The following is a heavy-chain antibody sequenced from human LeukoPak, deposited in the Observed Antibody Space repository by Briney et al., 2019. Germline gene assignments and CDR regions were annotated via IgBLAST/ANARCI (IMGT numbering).Heavy chain of an antibody. V-gene: IGHV3-23*01. CDR2: ISYSSANS. J-gene: IGHJ3*01. D-gene: IGHD3-16*02. CDR3: ARDMQLST. CDR1: VFTFSGSA. Sequence: GGSLRLSCAPSVFTFSGSATCWVPHAPGEGLEWVSHISYSSANSYYTDSVRGRFTISRDNSKDTLFLQRNSLRAEDTAIYCCARDMQLSTWGLGTMVTVSS.